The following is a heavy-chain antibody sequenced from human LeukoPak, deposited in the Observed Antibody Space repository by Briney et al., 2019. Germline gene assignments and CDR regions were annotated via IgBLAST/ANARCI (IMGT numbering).Heavy chain of an antibody. CDR3: ARRGGAYQLLSVCYYMDV. J-gene: IGHJ6*03. Sequence: PSETLSLTXAVYGGSFSGYYWSWIRQPPGKGLEWIGEINHSGSTNYNPSLKSRVTISVDTSKNQFSLKLSSVTAADTAVYYCARRGGAYQLLSVCYYMDVWGKGTTVTVSS. D-gene: IGHD2-2*01. V-gene: IGHV4-34*01. CDR2: INHSGST. CDR1: GGSFSGYY.